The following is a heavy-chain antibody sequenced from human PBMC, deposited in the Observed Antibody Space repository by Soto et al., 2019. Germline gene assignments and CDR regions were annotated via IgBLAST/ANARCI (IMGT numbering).Heavy chain of an antibody. CDR2: MYNSGST. CDR3: VGYIPGNSYRFDY. V-gene: IGHV4-59*08. J-gene: IGHJ4*02. CDR1: SGSFSSYY. D-gene: IGHD5-18*01. Sequence: SETLSLTCAVHSGSFSSYYCTWTRQPPGKGLEWIGFMYNSGSTHYNPSLKSRVTMSLDTSKNQFSLKLTSVTATDSAIYYCVGYIPGNSYRFDYWGQGALVTVSS.